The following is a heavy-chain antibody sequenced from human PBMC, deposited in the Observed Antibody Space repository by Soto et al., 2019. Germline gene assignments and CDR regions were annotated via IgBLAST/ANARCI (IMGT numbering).Heavy chain of an antibody. CDR3: VSKRTTVPTQAYFDY. Sequence: SETLSLTCTVSGGSVTNSSYYWGWIRQSPGKGLEWIGSVYYRGRSYSKSSVKSRVTISVDTSKNRFSLSLNSVTASDTAVYFCVSKRTTVPTQAYFDYWGPGALVTVSS. V-gene: IGHV4-39*01. D-gene: IGHD4-17*01. CDR2: VYYRGRS. J-gene: IGHJ4*02. CDR1: GGSVTNSSYY.